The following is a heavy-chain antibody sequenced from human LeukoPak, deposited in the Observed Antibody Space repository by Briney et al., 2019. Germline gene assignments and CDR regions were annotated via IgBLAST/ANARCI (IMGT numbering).Heavy chain of an antibody. Sequence: GESLKISCQGSGYSFTNYWIGWVRQMPGRGLEWMGIIYPGDSDTRYSPSFQGQVTISVDKSINTAYLQWSSLKASDTAMYYCARHHISSSSHFDYWGQGTLVTVSS. CDR2: IYPGDSDT. CDR3: ARHHISSSSHFDY. J-gene: IGHJ4*02. CDR1: GYSFTNYW. V-gene: IGHV5-51*01. D-gene: IGHD6-6*01.